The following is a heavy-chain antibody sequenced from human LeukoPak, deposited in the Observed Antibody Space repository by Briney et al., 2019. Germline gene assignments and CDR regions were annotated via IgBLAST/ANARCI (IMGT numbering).Heavy chain of an antibody. Sequence: GGSLRLSCAASGFTFSDYTMHWVRLAPGKRLEYVSAITANGGSKYHADSVRARFTVSRDNSKNTLYLQMGSLRAEDTALYYCARGPNYSFYMDVWGKGTAVTVSS. CDR3: ARGPNYSFYMDV. CDR2: ITANGGSK. CDR1: GFTFSDYT. J-gene: IGHJ6*03. V-gene: IGHV3-64*02.